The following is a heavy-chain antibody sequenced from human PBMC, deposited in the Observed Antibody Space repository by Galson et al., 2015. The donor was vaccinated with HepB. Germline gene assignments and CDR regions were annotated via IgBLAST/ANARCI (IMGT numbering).Heavy chain of an antibody. Sequence: SVKVSCKVSGYTPTELSMHWVRQAPGKGLERMGGFDPEDGETIYAQKFQGRVTITADESTSTAYMELSSLRSEDTAVYYCATDLTHKIYGDYDNWFDPWGQGTLVTVSS. J-gene: IGHJ5*02. D-gene: IGHD4-17*01. V-gene: IGHV1-24*01. CDR2: FDPEDGET. CDR1: GYTPTELS. CDR3: ATDLTHKIYGDYDNWFDP.